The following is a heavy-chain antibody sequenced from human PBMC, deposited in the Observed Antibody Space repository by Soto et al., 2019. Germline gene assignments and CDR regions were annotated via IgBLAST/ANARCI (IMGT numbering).Heavy chain of an antibody. CDR3: ARGIKYGAFSRWFDP. Sequence: QVQLVQSGAEVKKPGASVKVSCKASGYTFTSYDINWVRQATGQGLEYLGWMNPNSGNTGYVQKFQGRGSMNSDTSISTAYMKLRSLRSEASSVYFCARGIKYGAFSRWFDPWGQGTLVTVSS. CDR1: GYTFTSYD. J-gene: IGHJ5*02. CDR2: MNPNSGNT. V-gene: IGHV1-8*01. D-gene: IGHD4-17*01.